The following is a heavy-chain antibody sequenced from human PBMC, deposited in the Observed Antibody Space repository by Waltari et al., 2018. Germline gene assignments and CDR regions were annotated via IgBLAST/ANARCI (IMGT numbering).Heavy chain of an antibody. V-gene: IGHV3-53*01. Sequence: EVQLVESGGGLIQPGGSLRLYCAASGFTVSSNYMNWVRQAPGKGLEWVSVIYSAGSTYYADSVKGRFTISRDKSKNTLYLQMNSLRAEDTAVYYCAREFGDLNDAFDIWGQGTMVTVSS. CDR3: AREFGDLNDAFDI. J-gene: IGHJ3*02. CDR1: GFTVSSNY. CDR2: IYSAGST. D-gene: IGHD4-17*01.